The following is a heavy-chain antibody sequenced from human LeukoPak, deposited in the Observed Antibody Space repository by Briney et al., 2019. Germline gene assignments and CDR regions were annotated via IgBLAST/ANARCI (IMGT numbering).Heavy chain of an antibody. CDR1: GGSFSGYY. V-gene: IGHV4-34*01. D-gene: IGHD2-2*01. Sequence: SEALSLTCAVYGGSFSGYYWSWIRQPPGKGLEWIGEINHSGSTNYNPSLKSRVTISVDTSKNQFSLKLSSVTAADTAVYYCARDGSVGYCSSTSCHGGAFDIWGQGTMVTVSS. J-gene: IGHJ3*02. CDR3: ARDGSVGYCSSTSCHGGAFDI. CDR2: INHSGST.